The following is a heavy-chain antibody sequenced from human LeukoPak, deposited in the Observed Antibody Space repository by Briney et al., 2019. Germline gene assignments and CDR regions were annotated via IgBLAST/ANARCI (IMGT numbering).Heavy chain of an antibody. J-gene: IGHJ4*02. CDR1: GFTFSSYG. V-gene: IGHV3-30*18. CDR3: AKDGYDSVLSGY. D-gene: IGHD3-22*01. CDR2: ISYDGSNK. Sequence: GRSLRLSCAASGFTFSSYGMHWVRQAPGKGLEWVAVISYDGSNKYYADSVKGRFTISRDNSKNTLYLHMNSLRAEDTAVYYCAKDGYDSVLSGYWGQGTLVTVSS.